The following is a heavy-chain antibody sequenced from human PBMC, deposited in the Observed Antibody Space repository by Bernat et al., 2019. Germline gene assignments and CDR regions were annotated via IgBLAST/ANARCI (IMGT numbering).Heavy chain of an antibody. CDR3: AKSVPMYYCAKERHDSSGYYVGMDV. Sequence: EVQLLESGGGLVQPGGSLRLSCAASGFTFSSYAMSWVRQAPGKGLEWVSAISGSGGSTYYADSVKGRFTISRDNSKNTLYLQMNSLRAEDTAVYYCAKSVPMYYCAKERHDSSGYYVGMDVWGQGTTVTVSS. V-gene: IGHV3-23*01. J-gene: IGHJ6*02. CDR1: GFTFSSYA. CDR2: ISGSGGST. D-gene: IGHD3-22*01.